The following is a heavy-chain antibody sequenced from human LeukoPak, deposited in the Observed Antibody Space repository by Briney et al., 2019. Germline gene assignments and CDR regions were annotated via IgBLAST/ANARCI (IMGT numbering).Heavy chain of an antibody. V-gene: IGHV1-18*01. Sequence: EASVKVSCKASGYTFTDNGISWVRQAPGEGLEWMGWISANSGKTNYAQRFQGRVTMTRETSSSTVYMELRSLRSDDTAVYFCARDKNYRFDYWAQGTLVSVTS. CDR1: GYTFTDNG. D-gene: IGHD3-16*02. CDR2: ISANSGKT. CDR3: ARDKNYRFDY. J-gene: IGHJ4*02.